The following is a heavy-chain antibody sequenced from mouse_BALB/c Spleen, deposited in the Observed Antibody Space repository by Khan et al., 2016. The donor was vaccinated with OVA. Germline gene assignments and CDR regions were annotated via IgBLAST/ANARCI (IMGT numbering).Heavy chain of an antibody. D-gene: IGHD3-3*01. CDR3: VRGRAY. Sequence: EVELVESGPGLVKPSQSLSLTCTVPGYSITSDYAWNWIRQFPGNRLEWMGYISYSGRTSYTPSLKSRISITRDTSKNQFFLQLNSVTTEDTATYYCVRGRAYWGQGTLVTVSA. V-gene: IGHV3-2*02. CDR1: GYSITSDYA. CDR2: ISYSGRT. J-gene: IGHJ3*01.